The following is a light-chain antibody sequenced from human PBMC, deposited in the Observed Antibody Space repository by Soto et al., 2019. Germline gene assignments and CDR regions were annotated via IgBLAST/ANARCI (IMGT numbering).Light chain of an antibody. CDR2: KAS. V-gene: IGKV1-5*03. CDR3: QHYNSYSPA. CDR1: QSISSW. Sequence: DIQMTPSPSTLSASVRDRVTINCRASQSISSWLAWYQVKPGKAPKVLIYKASTLESGVPSRFSGSGSGTEFTLTISSLQPDDFATYYCQHYNSYSPAVGQGTKVDIK. J-gene: IGKJ1*01.